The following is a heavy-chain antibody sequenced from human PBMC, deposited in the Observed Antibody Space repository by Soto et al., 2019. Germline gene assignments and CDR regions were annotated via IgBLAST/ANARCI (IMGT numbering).Heavy chain of an antibody. V-gene: IGHV4-59*01. D-gene: IGHD6-19*01. CDR2: VYYTGST. Sequence: PSETLSLTCSVSGGSISGYYWSWIRQSPGKGLEWLGYVYYTGSTNYSPSLRSRVSISVDTSKNELSLRLSSVTAADTAVYFCARSVAVPGAHIDYWGQGTQVTVSS. CDR1: GGSISGYY. J-gene: IGHJ4*02. CDR3: ARSVAVPGAHIDY.